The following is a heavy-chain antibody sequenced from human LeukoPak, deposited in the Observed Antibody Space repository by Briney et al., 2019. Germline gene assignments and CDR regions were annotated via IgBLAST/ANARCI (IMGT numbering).Heavy chain of an antibody. CDR1: GGSFSGYY. V-gene: IGHV4-34*01. CDR3: ARGPGYYDSSGYSTP. J-gene: IGHJ5*02. D-gene: IGHD3-22*01. CDR2: INHSGST. Sequence: PSETLSLTCAVYGGSFSGYYWSWIRQPPGKGLEWIGEINHSGSTNYNPSLKSRVTISVDTSKNQFSLKLSSVTAADTAVYYCARGPGYYDSSGYSTPWGQGTLVTVSS.